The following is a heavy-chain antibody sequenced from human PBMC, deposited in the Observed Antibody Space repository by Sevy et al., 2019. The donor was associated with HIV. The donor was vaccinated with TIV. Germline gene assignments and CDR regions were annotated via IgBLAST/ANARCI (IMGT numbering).Heavy chain of an antibody. CDR3: VREGAPYRNIRYCSGNNCFYNWFDP. D-gene: IGHD2-15*01. CDR1: GFTFNDYA. Sequence: GGSLRISCAASGFTFNDYALHWVRQAPGKGLEWVAIISSDGDNTYYADTVKGRFTISRDNSKNTVYLQMNRLRAEDTAFYYCVREGAPYRNIRYCSGNNCFYNWFDPWGQGTLVTVSS. J-gene: IGHJ5*02. CDR2: ISSDGDNT. V-gene: IGHV3-30-3*01.